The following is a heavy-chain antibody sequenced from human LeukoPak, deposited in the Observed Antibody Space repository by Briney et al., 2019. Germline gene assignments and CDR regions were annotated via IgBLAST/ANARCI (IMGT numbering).Heavy chain of an antibody. CDR2: IYSGGST. CDR1: GFTVSSNY. V-gene: IGHV3-53*01. J-gene: IGHJ4*02. Sequence: PGGSLRLSCAASGFTVSSNYMSWVRQAPGKGLEWVSVIYSGGSTYYADSVKGRFTISRDNSKNTLYLQMNSLRAEDTAVYYCARGRGSGYYLAGIGTPFDYWGQGTLVTVSS. CDR3: ARGRGSGYYLAGIGTPFDY. D-gene: IGHD3-22*01.